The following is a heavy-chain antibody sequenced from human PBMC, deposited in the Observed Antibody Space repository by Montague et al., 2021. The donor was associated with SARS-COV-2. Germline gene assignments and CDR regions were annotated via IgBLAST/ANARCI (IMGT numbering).Heavy chain of an antibody. J-gene: IGHJ4*02. CDR3: ARDDFRWDFDC. V-gene: IGHV4-61*02. D-gene: IGHD2/OR15-2a*01. CDR1: GDSITSDVSY. Sequence: TLSLTCTVSGDSITSDVSYWSWIRQPAGKGLECIGRIYTTGSTNYNPSLKSRLTISLDTSKNQFSLKLSSVTAADTAVYYCARDDFRWDFDCWGQGTLVTVS. CDR2: IYTTGST.